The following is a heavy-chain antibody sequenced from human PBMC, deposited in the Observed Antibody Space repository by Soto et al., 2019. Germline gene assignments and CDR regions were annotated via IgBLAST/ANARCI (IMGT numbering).Heavy chain of an antibody. CDR2: ITSGSGGGT. CDR1: GFTFSSNA. J-gene: IGHJ3*02. V-gene: IGHV3-23*01. Sequence: EVQLLESGGGLVQPGGSLRLSCVASGFTFSSNAMSWVRQAPGKALEWVSHITSGSGGGTYYAESEKGRFTISRDNAKITLYMQMTSLRVKDTAVFCCGKATLVALDIWGHGTVVTVS. CDR3: GKATLVALDI.